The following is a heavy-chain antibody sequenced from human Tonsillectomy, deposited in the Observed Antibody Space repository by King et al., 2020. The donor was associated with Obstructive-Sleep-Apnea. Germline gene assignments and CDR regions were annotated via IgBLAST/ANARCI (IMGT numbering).Heavy chain of an antibody. Sequence: VQLQQWGAGLLKPSETLSLTCAVSGGSFSAYYWSWIRQPPGKGLEWIGEINHSGSTNYSPSLKSRVTISVDTSKNHFSLKLSSVTAADTAFYYCARFSGGVDYYSWYFDLWGRGTLVTVSS. D-gene: IGHD1-26*01. V-gene: IGHV4-34*01. J-gene: IGHJ2*01. CDR2: INHSGST. CDR3: ARFSGGVDYYSWYFDL. CDR1: GGSFSAYY.